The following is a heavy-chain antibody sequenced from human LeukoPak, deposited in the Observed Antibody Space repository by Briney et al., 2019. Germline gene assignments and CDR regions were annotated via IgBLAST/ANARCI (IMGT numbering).Heavy chain of an antibody. Sequence: ASVKVSCKVSGYTLTELSMHWVRQAPGKGLEWMGGFDPEDGETIYAQKFQGRVTITEDTSPDTAYMELSSLRSEDTAVYYCATQAGEDNWFDPWGQGTLVTVSS. J-gene: IGHJ5*02. CDR3: ATQAGEDNWFDP. CDR1: GYTLTELS. V-gene: IGHV1-24*01. D-gene: IGHD3-10*01. CDR2: FDPEDGET.